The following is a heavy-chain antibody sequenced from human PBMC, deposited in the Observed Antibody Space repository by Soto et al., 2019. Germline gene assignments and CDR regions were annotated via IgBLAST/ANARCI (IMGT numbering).Heavy chain of an antibody. J-gene: IGHJ6*02. CDR1: GGTFSSYA. V-gene: IGHV1-69*13. D-gene: IGHD3-3*01. CDR3: ARIEDSDFWSGSSPVDV. Sequence: GASVKVSCKASGGTFSSYAISRVRQAPGQGLEWMGGIIPIFGTANYAQKFQGRVTITADESTSTAYMELSSLRSEDTAVYYCARIEDSDFWSGSSPVDVWGQGTTVTVSS. CDR2: IIPIFGTA.